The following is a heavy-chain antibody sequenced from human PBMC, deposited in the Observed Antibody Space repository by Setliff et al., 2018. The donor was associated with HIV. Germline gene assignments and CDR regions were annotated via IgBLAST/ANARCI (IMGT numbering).Heavy chain of an antibody. J-gene: IGHJ4*02. CDR1: GGSFSGYY. CDR2: INHSGST. V-gene: IGHV4-34*01. CDR3: ARGVGSYYD. Sequence: SETLSLTCAVYGGSFSGYYWSWIRQPPGKGLEWIGEINHSGSTNYNPSLKSRVTISVDTSKNQFSLKLSSVTATDTAVYYCARGVGSYYDWGQGTLVTVSS. D-gene: IGHD1-26*01.